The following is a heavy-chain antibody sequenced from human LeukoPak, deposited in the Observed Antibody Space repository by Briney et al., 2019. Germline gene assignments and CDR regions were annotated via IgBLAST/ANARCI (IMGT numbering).Heavy chain of an antibody. CDR2: ISYDGSNK. CDR3: AREQVPAAVDYYYYGMDV. V-gene: IGHV3-30-3*01. CDR1: GFTFSSYA. J-gene: IGHJ6*02. Sequence: GGSLRLSCAASGFTFSSYAMSWVRQAPGKGLEWVAVISYDGSNKYYADSVKGRFTISRDNSKNTLYLQMNSLRAEDTAVYYCAREQVPAAVDYYYYGMDVWGQGTTVTVSS. D-gene: IGHD2-2*01.